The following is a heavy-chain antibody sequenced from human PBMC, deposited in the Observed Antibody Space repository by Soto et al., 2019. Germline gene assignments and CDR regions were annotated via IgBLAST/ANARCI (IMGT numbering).Heavy chain of an antibody. J-gene: IGHJ4*02. CDR1: GFTFSSYA. CDR2: ISGSGGST. CDR3: AKLYDSSGYYYGALDY. Sequence: PGGSLRLSCAASGFTFSSYAMSWVRQAPGKGLEWVSAISGSGGSTYYADSVKGRFTISRDNSKNTLYLQMNSLRAEDTAVYYCAKLYDSSGYYYGALDYWGQGTLVTVSS. V-gene: IGHV3-23*01. D-gene: IGHD3-22*01.